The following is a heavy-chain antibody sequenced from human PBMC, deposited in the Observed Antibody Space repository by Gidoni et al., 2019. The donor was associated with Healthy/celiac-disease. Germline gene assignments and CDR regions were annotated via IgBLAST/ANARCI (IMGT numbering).Heavy chain of an antibody. CDR2: ISGSGGST. J-gene: IGHJ4*02. Sequence: EVQLLESGVGLVQPGGSLRLSCAASGFTLSSYAMSWVRQGPGKGLEWVSAISGSGGSTYYADSVKGRFTISRDNSKNTLYLQMNSLRAEDTAVYYCAKDWVDIVATRGDYWGQGTLVTVSS. D-gene: IGHD5-12*01. V-gene: IGHV3-23*01. CDR3: AKDWVDIVATRGDY. CDR1: GFTLSSYA.